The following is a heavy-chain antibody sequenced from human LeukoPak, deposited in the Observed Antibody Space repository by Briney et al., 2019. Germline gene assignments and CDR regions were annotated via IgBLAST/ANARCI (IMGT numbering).Heavy chain of an antibody. CDR1: GGSISSGGYY. CDR2: IYYSGST. D-gene: IGHD3-10*01. CDR3: ARAMVRGVHFDP. V-gene: IGHV4-31*03. J-gene: IGHJ5*02. Sequence: PSETLSLTCTVSGGSISSGGYYWSWIRQHPGKGLEWIGYIYYSGSTYYNPSLKSRVTISVDTSKNQFSLKLSSVTAADTAVYYCARAMVRGVHFDPWGQGTLVTVSS.